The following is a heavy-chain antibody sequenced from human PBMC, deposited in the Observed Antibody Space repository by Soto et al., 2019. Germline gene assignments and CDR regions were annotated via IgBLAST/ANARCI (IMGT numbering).Heavy chain of an antibody. CDR3: AGMQQSPTGGFDC. Sequence: SGPTLVNPTQTLTLTWTFSGFSLSTHGMRVTWIRQPPGKALEWLARIDWDDDKFYSTSLRTRLTVSKDTSKNQVVLTMTHMDPGDTATYYGAGMQQSPTGGFDCWGKGAQVTVPS. CDR1: GFSLSTHGMR. V-gene: IGHV2-70*04. CDR2: IDWDDDK. J-gene: IGHJ4*01.